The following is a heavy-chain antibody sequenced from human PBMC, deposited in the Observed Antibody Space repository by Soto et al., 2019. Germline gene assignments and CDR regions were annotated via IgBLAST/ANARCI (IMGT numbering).Heavy chain of an antibody. J-gene: IGHJ3*02. D-gene: IGHD5-18*01. Sequence: SVKVSCKASGGTFSSYAISWVRQAPGQGLEWMGGIIPIFGTANYAQKFQGRVTITADESTSTAYMELSSLRSEDTAVYYCARGSVDTAMVTPANAFEIWGQGTMVTVSS. CDR1: GGTFSSYA. CDR3: ARGSVDTAMVTPANAFEI. V-gene: IGHV1-69*13. CDR2: IIPIFGTA.